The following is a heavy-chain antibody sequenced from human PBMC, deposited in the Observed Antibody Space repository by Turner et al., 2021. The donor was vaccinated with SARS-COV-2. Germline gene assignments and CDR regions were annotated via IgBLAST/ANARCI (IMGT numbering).Heavy chain of an antibody. CDR1: GFTFSSYD. V-gene: IGHV3-13*04. CDR3: ARAGGMTTVLPGYFDL. Sequence: EVQLVESGGGLVQPGGSLRHSCAASGFTFSSYDMHWVRQATGKGLEWVSAIGTAGDTYYPGSVKGRFTISRENAKNSLYLQMNSLRAGDTAVYYCARAGGMTTVLPGYFDLWGRGTLVTVSS. CDR2: IGTAGDT. J-gene: IGHJ2*01. D-gene: IGHD4-17*01.